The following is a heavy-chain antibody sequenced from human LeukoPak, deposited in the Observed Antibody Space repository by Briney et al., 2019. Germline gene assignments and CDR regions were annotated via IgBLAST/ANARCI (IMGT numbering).Heavy chain of an antibody. CDR1: GGSMSSSY. CDR2: INYSGST. D-gene: IGHD4-23*01. Sequence: PSETLSLTCTVSGGSMSSSYWSWIRQPPGKGLEWIGCINYSGSTKYNPSHKSRVTISEDTSKNQFSLNMTSVTDADTAVYYCARVSRWQLPYFDFWGQGALVTVSS. J-gene: IGHJ4*02. CDR3: ARVSRWQLPYFDF. V-gene: IGHV4-59*01.